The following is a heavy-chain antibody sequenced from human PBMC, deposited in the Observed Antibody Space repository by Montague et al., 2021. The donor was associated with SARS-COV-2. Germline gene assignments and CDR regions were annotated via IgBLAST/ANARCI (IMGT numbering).Heavy chain of an antibody. V-gene: IGHV4-31*03. Sequence: TLSLTCTVSGDSIITGHYYWSWIRQHPGKGLEWIGNVYFSGAAYYNPSLQSRVTISLDTSKNQFSLNLTSVTAADTAMYFCARGVKGCDWLNGWDSWGQGTLVTVSS. D-gene: IGHD2-21*02. J-gene: IGHJ4*02. CDR3: ARGVKGCDWLNGWDS. CDR1: GDSIITGHYY. CDR2: VYFSGAA.